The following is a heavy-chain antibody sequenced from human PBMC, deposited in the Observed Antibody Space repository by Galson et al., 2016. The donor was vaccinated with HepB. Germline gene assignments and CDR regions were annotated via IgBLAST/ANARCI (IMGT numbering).Heavy chain of an antibody. V-gene: IGHV1-24*01. CDR3: ATLATMVRGVMIIQAPYKGFDP. Sequence: SVKVSCKVSGHSLTELSMHWVRQAPGRGLEWMGGFDPEDGETIYAQRFQGRVTMTQDTSSETAYMELSSLRSEDTAVYYCATLATMVRGVMIIQAPYKGFDPWGQGTLVTVSS. D-gene: IGHD3-10*01. CDR1: GHSLTELS. CDR2: FDPEDGET. J-gene: IGHJ5*02.